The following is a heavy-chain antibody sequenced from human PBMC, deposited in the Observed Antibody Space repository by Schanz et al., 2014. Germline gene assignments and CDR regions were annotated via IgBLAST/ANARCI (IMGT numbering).Heavy chain of an antibody. V-gene: IGHV3-23*01. D-gene: IGHD5-12*01. CDR3: ARDGGRDGYNLAFDV. CDR2: ISGSGGST. J-gene: IGHJ3*01. Sequence: VQLLESGGGLVQPGGSLKLSCSASGFTFRNYALSWVRQAPGKGLAWVSAISGSGGSTYYADSVKGRFTISRDSSKNTLFLQMNSLRAEDTAVYFCARDGGRDGYNLAFDVWGQGTLVTVSS. CDR1: GFTFRNYA.